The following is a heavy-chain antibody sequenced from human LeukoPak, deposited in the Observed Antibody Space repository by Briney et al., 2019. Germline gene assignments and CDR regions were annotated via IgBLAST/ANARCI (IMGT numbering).Heavy chain of an antibody. V-gene: IGHV4-39*01. CDR3: ARLYSSSWHVWGHEDYYGMDV. Sequence: SSETLSLTCTVSGGSISSSSYYWGWIRQPPGKGQEWIGSIYYSGSTYYNPSLKSRVTISVDTSKNQFSLKLSSVTAADTAVYYCARLYSSSWHVWGHEDYYGMDVWGQGTTVTVSS. CDR2: IYYSGST. J-gene: IGHJ6*02. CDR1: GGSISSSSYY. D-gene: IGHD6-13*01.